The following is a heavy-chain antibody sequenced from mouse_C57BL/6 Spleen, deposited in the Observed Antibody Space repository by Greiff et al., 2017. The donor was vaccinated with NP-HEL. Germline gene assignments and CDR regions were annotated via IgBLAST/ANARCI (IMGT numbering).Heavy chain of an antibody. CDR3: ARRHYGSRKEYFDV. D-gene: IGHD1-1*01. CDR2: ISSGGSYT. J-gene: IGHJ1*03. V-gene: IGHV5-6*01. Sequence: EVQLQQSGGDLVKPGGSLKLSCAASGFTFSSSGMSWVRQTPDKRLEWVATISSGGSYTYYPDRVKGRFTISRDNAKNTLYLQMSSLKSEDTAMDYCARRHYGSRKEYFDVWGTGTTVTVSS. CDR1: GFTFSSSG.